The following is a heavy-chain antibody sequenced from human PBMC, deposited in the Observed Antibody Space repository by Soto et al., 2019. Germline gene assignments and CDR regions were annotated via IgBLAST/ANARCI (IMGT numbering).Heavy chain of an antibody. CDR2: ITPTSTSI. Sequence: EVQLVESGGGLVKPGGSLRLSCVVSGFSLTSYTMTWVRQAPGKGLEWVSSITPTSTSIYYADSVKGRFTMSRDVAKNSLSLQMDSLRAEDTALYFCARAAFSYTSISPFPYWGPGTLVAVSS. CDR3: ARAAFSYTSISPFPY. V-gene: IGHV3-21*02. J-gene: IGHJ4*02. CDR1: GFSLTSYT. D-gene: IGHD5-12*01.